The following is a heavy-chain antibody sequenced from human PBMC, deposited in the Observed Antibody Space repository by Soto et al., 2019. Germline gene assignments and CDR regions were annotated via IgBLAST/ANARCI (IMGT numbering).Heavy chain of an antibody. J-gene: IGHJ4*02. CDR3: AKADSSSDYFDY. V-gene: IGHV3-23*01. CDR2: ISGSGGST. D-gene: IGHD6-19*01. Sequence: QPGGSLRLSCAASGFTFSSYAMSWVRQAPGKGLEWVSAISGSGGSTYYADSVKGRFTISRDNSKNTLYLQMDSLRAEDTAVYYCAKADSSSDYFDYWGQGTLVTVSS. CDR1: GFTFSSYA.